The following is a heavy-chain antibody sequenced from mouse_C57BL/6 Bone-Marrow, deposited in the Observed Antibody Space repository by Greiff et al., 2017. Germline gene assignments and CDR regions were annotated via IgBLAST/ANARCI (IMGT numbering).Heavy chain of an antibody. CDR1: GYTFTSYW. Sequence: QVQLQQPGAELVKPGASVKLSCKASGYTFTSYWMHWVKQRPRQGLEWIGMIHPNSGSTNYNEKFKSKATLTVDKSSSTAYMQLSSLTSEDSAVYYCARERLRRYYAMDYWGQGTSVTVSS. D-gene: IGHD2-4*01. J-gene: IGHJ4*01. CDR3: ARERLRRYYAMDY. V-gene: IGHV1-64*01. CDR2: IHPNSGST.